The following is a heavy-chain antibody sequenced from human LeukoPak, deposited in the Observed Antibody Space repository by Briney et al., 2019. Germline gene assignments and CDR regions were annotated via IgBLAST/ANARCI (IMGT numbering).Heavy chain of an antibody. CDR1: GSSNSSSSYY. V-gene: IGHV4-39*01. CDR3: ASSGPPPDYYMDV. CDR2: IYYSGST. J-gene: IGHJ6*03. D-gene: IGHD2-15*01. Sequence: PSETLSLTCTVFGSSNSSSSYYWGWIRQPPGKGLEWIGSIYYSGSTYYNPSLKSRVTISVDTSKNQFSLKLSSVTAADTAVYYCASSGPPPDYYMDVWGKGTTVTVSS.